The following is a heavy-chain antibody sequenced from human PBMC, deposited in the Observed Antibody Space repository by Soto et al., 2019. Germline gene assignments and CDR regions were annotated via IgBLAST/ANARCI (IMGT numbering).Heavy chain of an antibody. V-gene: IGHV3-15*07. D-gene: IGHD2-21*02. J-gene: IGHJ4*02. CDR2: INSKIYGETT. CDR1: GFTSENAW. Sequence: EVQLVESGGGLAKPGGSLRLSCAASGFTSENAWMNWVRQAPGKGLAWVGRINSKIYGETTDYAAPVKGRFIISRADSKNTLYLQMSSLIAEDTVVYYCTSGLIVVVSAFRFAGYWGQGTLVNVSS. CDR3: TSGLIVVVSAFRFAGY.